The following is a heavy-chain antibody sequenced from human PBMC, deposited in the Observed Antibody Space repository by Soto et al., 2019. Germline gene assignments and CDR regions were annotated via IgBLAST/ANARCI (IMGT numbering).Heavy chain of an antibody. V-gene: IGHV4-34*01. CDR2: INHSGST. Sequence: QVQLQQWGAGLLKPSETLSLTCAVYGGSFSGYSWTWIRLPPGTGLEWSGEINHSGSTNYNPSLKSRLTISVDTSKNQFSLKLTSVTAADTAVYYCARDKITGLFDYWGQGTLVTVSS. CDR3: ARDKITGLFDY. J-gene: IGHJ4*02. CDR1: GGSFSGYS. D-gene: IGHD2-8*02.